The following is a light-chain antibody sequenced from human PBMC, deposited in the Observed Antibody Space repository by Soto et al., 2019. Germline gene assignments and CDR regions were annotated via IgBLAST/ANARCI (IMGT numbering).Light chain of an antibody. J-gene: IGKJ2*01. CDR3: QQSVSSPYT. V-gene: IGKV3-20*01. CDR1: QSVSSSY. Sequence: EIVLTQSPGTLSLSPGERATLSCRASQSVSSSYLAWYQQRPGQAPRLLIYGASSRATGIPDRFSGTGSGTDFTLTISRLEPEDFAVYYCQQSVSSPYTFGHGTKLEIK. CDR2: GAS.